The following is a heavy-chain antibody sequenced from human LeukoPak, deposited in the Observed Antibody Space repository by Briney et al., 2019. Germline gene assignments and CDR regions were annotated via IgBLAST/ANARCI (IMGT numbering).Heavy chain of an antibody. CDR2: IYYSGST. CDR3: ARGRDAYDYVWGSYRQNTFDP. V-gene: IGHV4-59*12. J-gene: IGHJ5*02. Sequence: SETLSLTCTVSGGSISSYYWSWIRQPPGKGLEWIGYIYYSGSTNYNPSLKSRVTMSVDTSKNQFSLKLSSVTAADTAVYYCARGRDAYDYVWGSYRQNTFDPWGQGTLVTVSS. CDR1: GGSISSYY. D-gene: IGHD3-16*02.